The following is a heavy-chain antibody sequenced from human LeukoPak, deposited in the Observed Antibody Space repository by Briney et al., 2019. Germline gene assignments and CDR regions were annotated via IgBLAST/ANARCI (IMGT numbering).Heavy chain of an antibody. CDR2: ISYDGSNK. Sequence: GGSLRLSCAASGFTFSSYAMHWVRQAPGKGLEWVAVISYDGSNKCYADSVKGRFTISRDNSKNTLYLQMNSLRAEDTAVYYCAKGQRITMIDPFDYWGQGTLVTVSS. CDR3: AKGQRITMIDPFDY. CDR1: GFTFSSYA. D-gene: IGHD3-22*01. J-gene: IGHJ4*02. V-gene: IGHV3-30-3*01.